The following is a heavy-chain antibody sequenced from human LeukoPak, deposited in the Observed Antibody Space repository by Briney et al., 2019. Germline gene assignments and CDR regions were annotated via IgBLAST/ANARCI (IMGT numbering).Heavy chain of an antibody. CDR2: IYYSGST. V-gene: IGHV4-59*01. CDR3: ASGGLRFSNWFDP. Sequence: SETLSLTCTVPGGSISSYYWSWIRQPPGKGLEWIGYIYYSGSTNYNPSLKSRVTISVDTSKNQFSLKLSSVTAADTAVYYCASGGLRFSNWFDPWGQGTLVTVSS. D-gene: IGHD3-3*01. CDR1: GGSISSYY. J-gene: IGHJ5*02.